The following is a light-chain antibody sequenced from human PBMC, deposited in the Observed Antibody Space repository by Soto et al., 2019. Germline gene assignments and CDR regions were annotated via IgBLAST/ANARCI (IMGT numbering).Light chain of an antibody. V-gene: IGLV2-23*01. J-gene: IGLJ2*01. CDR2: EDT. Sequence: QSALTQPASVSGSPGQSITISCTGTSNDIGSYNLVSWYQQHPTKAPKLMIYEDTKRPSGVSNRFSGSKSGNTASLTISGLQTEDEAHYYCCSFSSSFSHVVFGGGTKLTVL. CDR3: CSFSSSFSHVV. CDR1: SNDIGSYNL.